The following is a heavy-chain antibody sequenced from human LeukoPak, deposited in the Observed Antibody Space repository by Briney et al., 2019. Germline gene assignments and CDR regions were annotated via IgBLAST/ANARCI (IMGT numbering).Heavy chain of an antibody. CDR1: GFTFSSYW. Sequence: PGGSLRLSCAASGFTFSSYWMSWVRQAPGKGLEWVANIKQDGSEKYYVDSVKGRFTISRDNAKNSLYLQMNSLRAEDTAVYYCARGPSYYDFWSGYVRAGGQGGYFDYWGQGTLVTVSS. CDR2: IKQDGSEK. V-gene: IGHV3-7*01. J-gene: IGHJ4*02. CDR3: ARGPSYYDFWSGYVRAGGQGGYFDY. D-gene: IGHD3-3*01.